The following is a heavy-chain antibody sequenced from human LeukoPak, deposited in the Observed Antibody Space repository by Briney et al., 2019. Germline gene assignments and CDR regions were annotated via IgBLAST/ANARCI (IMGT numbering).Heavy chain of an antibody. CDR1: GYTFTSYG. CDR2: ISAYNGNT. J-gene: IGHJ6*02. D-gene: IGHD3-10*01. CDR3: ARGGITMVRGVRYYGMDV. Sequence: ASVKVSCKAFGYTFTSYGISWVRQAPGQGLEWMGWISAYNGNTNYAQKLQGRVTMTTDTSTSTAYMELRSLRSDDTAVYYCARGGITMVRGVRYYGMDVWGQGTTVTVSS. V-gene: IGHV1-18*01.